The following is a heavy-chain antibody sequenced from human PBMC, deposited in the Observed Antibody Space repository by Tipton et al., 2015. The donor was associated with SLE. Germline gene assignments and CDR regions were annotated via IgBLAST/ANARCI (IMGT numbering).Heavy chain of an antibody. J-gene: IGHJ4*02. CDR3: ARLGGYYDSSGYSYYFDY. V-gene: IGHV4-39*07. CDR2: IYYTGST. Sequence: LRLSCTVSGGSISSSSHYWGWIRQPPGMGLEWIGNIYYTGSTFYNPSLKSRVTLAVDTSKNQFSLKLTSVTAADTAVYYCARLGGYYDSSGYSYYFDYWGQGTLVTVSS. D-gene: IGHD3-22*01. CDR1: GGSISSSSHY.